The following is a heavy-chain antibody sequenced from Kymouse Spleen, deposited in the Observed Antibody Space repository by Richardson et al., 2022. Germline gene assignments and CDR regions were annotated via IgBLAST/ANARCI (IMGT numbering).Heavy chain of an antibody. Sequence: QVQLQQWGAGLLKPSETLSLTCAVYGGSFSGYYWSWIRQPPGKGLEWIGEINHSGSTNYNPSLKSRVTISVDTSKNQFSLKLSSVTAADTAVYYCARKGAARPYNWFDPWGQGTLVTVSS. D-gene: IGHD6-6*01. J-gene: IGHJ5*02. V-gene: IGHV4-34*01. CDR3: ARKGAARPYNWFDP. CDR1: GGSFSGYY. CDR2: INHSGST.